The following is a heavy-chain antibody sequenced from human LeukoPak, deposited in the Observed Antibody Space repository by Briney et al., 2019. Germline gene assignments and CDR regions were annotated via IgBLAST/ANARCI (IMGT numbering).Heavy chain of an antibody. CDR1: GGSFSGDY. V-gene: IGHV4-34*01. J-gene: IGHJ5*02. CDR2: IYYSGST. D-gene: IGHD6-13*01. Sequence: PSETLSLTCAVYGGSFSGDYWSWIRQPPGKGLEWIGSIYYSGSTCYNPSLKTRVTISVDMSKNQFSLKLSSVTAADTAVYYCARRLSSSWYNWFDPWGQGTLVTVSS. CDR3: ARRLSSSWYNWFDP.